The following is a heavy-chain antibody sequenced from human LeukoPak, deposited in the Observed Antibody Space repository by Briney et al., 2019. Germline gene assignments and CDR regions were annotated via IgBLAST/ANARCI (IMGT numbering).Heavy chain of an antibody. CDR3: VRSRGLDYYGSGTDFDSYYYYMDV. D-gene: IGHD3-10*01. Sequence: ASVKVSCKASGYTFTGYYMHWVRQAPGQGLEWMGWICPNSGGTNYVQKFQGRVTMTRDTSISTAYMELSRLRSDDTAVYYCVRSRGLDYYGSGTDFDSYYYYMDVWGKGTTVTISS. J-gene: IGHJ6*03. CDR1: GYTFTGYY. CDR2: ICPNSGGT. V-gene: IGHV1-2*02.